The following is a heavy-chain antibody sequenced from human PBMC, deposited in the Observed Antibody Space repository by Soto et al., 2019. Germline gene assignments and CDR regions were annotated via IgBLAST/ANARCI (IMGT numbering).Heavy chain of an antibody. J-gene: IGHJ4*02. D-gene: IGHD5-18*01. V-gene: IGHV4-31*03. CDR1: GGSISSGGYY. CDR2: IYYSGST. CDR3: ARSDTAMVTFVN. Sequence: QVQLQESGPGLVKPSQTLSLTCTVSGGSISSGGYYWSWIRQHPGKGLEWIGYIYYSGSTYYNPSLKSRVTKSVDTSKNHFSPKLSSVTAADTAVYYCARSDTAMVTFVNWGQGTLVTVSS.